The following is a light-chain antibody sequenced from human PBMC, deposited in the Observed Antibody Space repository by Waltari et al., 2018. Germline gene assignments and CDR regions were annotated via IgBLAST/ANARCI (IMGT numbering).Light chain of an antibody. CDR3: QQSYSPPPIT. CDR2: AGS. Sequence: DIRLTQSPSHLSASVGDRVTITCRASQDDQKYLNWYQQKPGKAPKLLIYAGSSLQSGVPSRFSGSGFGTDFTLTITSLQPEDFGSYYCQQSYSPPPITFGQGTRLEIK. CDR1: QDDQKY. V-gene: IGKV1-39*01. J-gene: IGKJ5*01.